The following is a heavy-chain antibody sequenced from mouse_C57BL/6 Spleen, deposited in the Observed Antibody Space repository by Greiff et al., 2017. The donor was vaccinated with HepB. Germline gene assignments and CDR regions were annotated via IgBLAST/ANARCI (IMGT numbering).Heavy chain of an antibody. Sequence: QVQLQQPGAELVKPGASVKLSCKASGYTFTSYWMHWVKQRPGRGLEWIGRIDPNSGGTKYNEKFKSKATLTVDKPSSTAYMQLSSLPSEDSAVYYCARTLYVYGNYVGYAMDYWGQGTSVTVSS. J-gene: IGHJ4*01. V-gene: IGHV1-72*01. CDR2: IDPNSGGT. CDR3: ARTLYVYGNYVGYAMDY. D-gene: IGHD2-1*01. CDR1: GYTFTSYW.